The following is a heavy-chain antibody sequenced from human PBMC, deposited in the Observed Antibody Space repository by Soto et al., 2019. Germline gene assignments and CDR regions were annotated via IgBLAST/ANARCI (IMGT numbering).Heavy chain of an antibody. D-gene: IGHD6-6*01. CDR2: ISGSGDNT. V-gene: IGHV3-23*01. J-gene: IGHJ4*02. Sequence: GGSLRLSCKASGFSFSDYAMTWVRQAPGKGLEWVSVISGSGDNTFYAASVKGRFAISRDNSKNTLSPQMNGLRVEDTALFYCAKGPEQLVHGVFDYWGQGTLVTVSS. CDR1: GFSFSDYA. CDR3: AKGPEQLVHGVFDY.